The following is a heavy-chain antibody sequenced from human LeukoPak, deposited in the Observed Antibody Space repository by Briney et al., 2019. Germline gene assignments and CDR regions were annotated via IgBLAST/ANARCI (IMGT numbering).Heavy chain of an antibody. CDR1: GGSISSSSYY. CDR3: ARDRGILDY. J-gene: IGHJ4*02. CDR2: IYYTGST. V-gene: IGHV4-39*07. Sequence: SETLSLTCTVSGGSISSSSYYWGWIRQPPGKGLEWIGTIYYTGSTYYNPSLKSRVTISVDTSKNQFSLKLSSVAAADTAVYYCARDRGILDYWGQGTLVTVSS. D-gene: IGHD5-24*01.